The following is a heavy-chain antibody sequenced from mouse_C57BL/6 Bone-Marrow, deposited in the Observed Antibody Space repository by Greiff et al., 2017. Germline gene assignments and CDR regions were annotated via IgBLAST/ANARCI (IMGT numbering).Heavy chain of an antibody. J-gene: IGHJ3*01. Sequence: EVKVLQPGAELVRPGASVKLSCTASGYTIKNDWMHWVKQRPEQGLEWIGWIDPENGDTEYAQKFQGKATITADKSSNTAYLQLSSLTSEDSAVYYCAGSTYAGFAYWGQGTLVTVSA. CDR1: GYTIKNDW. CDR2: IDPENGDT. D-gene: IGHD5-1*01. V-gene: IGHV14-4*01. CDR3: AGSTYAGFAY.